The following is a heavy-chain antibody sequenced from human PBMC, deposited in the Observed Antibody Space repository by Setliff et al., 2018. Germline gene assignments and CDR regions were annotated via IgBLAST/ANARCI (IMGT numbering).Heavy chain of an antibody. CDR3: ARLGATGDY. CDR2: IYTSGST. Sequence: PSETLSLTCTVSGGSISSGSYYWSWIRQPAGKGLEWIGRIYTSGSTNYSPSLKSRVTISIDTSKSQFSLKLSSVTAADTAVYYCARLGATGDYWGQGTLVTVSS. CDR1: GGSISSGSYY. D-gene: IGHD3-16*01. J-gene: IGHJ4*02. V-gene: IGHV4-61*02.